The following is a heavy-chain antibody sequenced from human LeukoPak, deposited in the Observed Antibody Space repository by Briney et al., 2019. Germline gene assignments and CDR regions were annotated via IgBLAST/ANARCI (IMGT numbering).Heavy chain of an antibody. D-gene: IGHD4-11*01. CDR2: IGTAGDT. CDR3: TRERTAVTGLDALDI. Sequence: GGSLRLSCAASGLSVSNCDMHWVRQSIGKGLEWVSGIGTAGDTHYPDSWKGRFTISRESAKNSLYLQINSLRAEDTAVYYCTRERTAVTGLDALDIWGQRTTVTVSS. V-gene: IGHV3-13*01. J-gene: IGHJ3*02. CDR1: GLSVSNCD.